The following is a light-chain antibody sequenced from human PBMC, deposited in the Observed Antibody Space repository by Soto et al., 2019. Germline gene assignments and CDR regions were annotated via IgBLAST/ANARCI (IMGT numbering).Light chain of an antibody. J-gene: IGLJ1*01. Sequence: QSVLTQPPSVSATPGQKVTISCSGSGSNLGRNYVSWYQQLPGTAPKLLIYDNVYRFSGIPDRFSASKSVTSATLGITGLQTGDEGDYYCGSWDNILRAYVFGTGTKVTVL. CDR3: GSWDNILRAYV. V-gene: IGLV1-51*01. CDR2: DNV. CDR1: GSNLGRNY.